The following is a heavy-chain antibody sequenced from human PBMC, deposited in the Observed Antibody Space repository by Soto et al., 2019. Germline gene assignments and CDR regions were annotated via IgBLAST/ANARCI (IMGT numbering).Heavy chain of an antibody. V-gene: IGHV3-48*01. Sequence: GGSLRLSCAASGFTFSSYSMNWVRQAPGKGLEWVSYISSSSSTIYYADSVKGRFTISRDNAKNSLYLQMNSLRAEDTAVYYCAREGGYCSGGSCYLYSWYFDLWGRGTLVTVSS. J-gene: IGHJ2*01. D-gene: IGHD2-15*01. CDR1: GFTFSSYS. CDR3: AREGGYCSGGSCYLYSWYFDL. CDR2: ISSSSSTI.